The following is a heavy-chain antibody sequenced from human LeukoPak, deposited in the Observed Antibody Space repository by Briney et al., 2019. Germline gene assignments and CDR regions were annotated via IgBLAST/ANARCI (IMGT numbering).Heavy chain of an antibody. Sequence: SETLSLTCTVSGGSISSSSYYWGWIRQPPGKGLEWIGSIYYSGSTNYNPSLKSRVTISVDTSKNQFSLKLSSVTAADTAVYYCARTGSGWWRHENWFDPWGQGTLVTVSS. D-gene: IGHD6-19*01. V-gene: IGHV4-39*07. J-gene: IGHJ5*02. CDR2: IYYSGST. CDR3: ARTGSGWWRHENWFDP. CDR1: GGSISSSSYY.